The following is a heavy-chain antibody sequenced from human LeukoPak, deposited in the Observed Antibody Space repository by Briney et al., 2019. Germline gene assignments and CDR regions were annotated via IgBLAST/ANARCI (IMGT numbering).Heavy chain of an antibody. J-gene: IGHJ4*02. D-gene: IGHD6-19*01. CDR2: SNHSGST. CDR1: GGSFSGYY. V-gene: IGHV4-34*01. Sequence: LSETLSLTCAVYGGSFSGYYWSWIRQPPGKGLEWIGESNHSGSTNYNPSLKSRVTISVDTSKNQFSLKLSSVTAADTAVYYCARPYSSGWYGRKGFDYWGQGTLVTVSS. CDR3: ARPYSSGWYGRKGFDY.